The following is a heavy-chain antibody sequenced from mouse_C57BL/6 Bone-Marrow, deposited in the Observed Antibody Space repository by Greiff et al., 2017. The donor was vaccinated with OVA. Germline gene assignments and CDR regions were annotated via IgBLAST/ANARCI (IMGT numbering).Heavy chain of an antibody. J-gene: IGHJ1*03. V-gene: IGHV1-82*01. CDR1: GYAFSSSW. D-gene: IGHD1-1*01. Sequence: VQLQQSGPELVKPGASVKISCKASGYAFSSSWMNWVKQRPGKGLEWIGRIYPGDGDTNYNGKFKGKATLTADKSSSTAYMQLSSLTSEDSAVYFCARYYGSSDGYFDVWGTGTTVTVSS. CDR2: IYPGDGDT. CDR3: ARYYGSSDGYFDV.